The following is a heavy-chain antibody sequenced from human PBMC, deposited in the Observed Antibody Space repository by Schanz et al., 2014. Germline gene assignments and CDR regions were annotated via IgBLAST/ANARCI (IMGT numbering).Heavy chain of an antibody. D-gene: IGHD5-12*01. V-gene: IGHV3-53*01. J-gene: IGHJ4*03. CDR1: GFTVSSNY. CDR3: ARDEGRDGYNLAFDV. CDR2: VYMSAAST. Sequence: EVQLVESGGGLIQPGGSLRLSCAVSGFTVSSNYMSWVRQAPGKGLEWVSTVYMSAASTRYADSVKGRFIISRDSSKNTLSLQMNSLRPEDMALYSCARDEGRDGYNLAFDVWGQGTLVTVSS.